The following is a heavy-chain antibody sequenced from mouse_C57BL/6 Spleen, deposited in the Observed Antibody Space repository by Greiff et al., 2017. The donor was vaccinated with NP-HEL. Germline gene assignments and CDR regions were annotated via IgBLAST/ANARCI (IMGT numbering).Heavy chain of an antibody. J-gene: IGHJ3*01. CDR1: GYAFSSYW. Sequence: QVQLQQSGAELVKPGASVKISCKASGYAFSSYWMNWVKQRPGKGLEWIGQIYPGDGDTNYNGKFKGKATLTADKSSSTAYMQRSSLTSEDSAVYFCARSDDYGSRPWFAYWGQGTLVTVSA. V-gene: IGHV1-80*01. D-gene: IGHD1-1*01. CDR3: ARSDDYGSRPWFAY. CDR2: IYPGDGDT.